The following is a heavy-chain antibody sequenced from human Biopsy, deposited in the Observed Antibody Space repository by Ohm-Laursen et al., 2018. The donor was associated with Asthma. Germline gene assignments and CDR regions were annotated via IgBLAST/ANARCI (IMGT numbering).Heavy chain of an antibody. J-gene: IGHJ4*02. V-gene: IGHV1-69*13. CDR1: GGTFSSDA. Sequence: GASVKVSCKASGGTFSSDAISWVRQAPGQGLEWMGGIMPIFGTPNYAQKFQHRLTITADDSTTTVYMELSSLKLEDTAVYFCARSYCGGDRYSPFDYWGQGSLVTVSS. D-gene: IGHD2-21*01. CDR3: ARSYCGGDRYSPFDY. CDR2: IMPIFGTP.